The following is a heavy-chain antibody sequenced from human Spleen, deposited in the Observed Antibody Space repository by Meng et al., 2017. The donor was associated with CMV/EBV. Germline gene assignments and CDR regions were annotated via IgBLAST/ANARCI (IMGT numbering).Heavy chain of an antibody. CDR2: ISPNSGGT. V-gene: IGHV1-2*02. Sequence: ASVKVSCKASGYTFTGYSIHWVRQAPGQGLEWMGLISPNSGGTNYPQKFQGRVTMTGDTSISTAYMELSRLRSDDTAVYYCASPRSVRATLVGYHYYYGMDAWGQGTTVTVSS. CDR3: ASPRSVRATLVGYHYYYGMDA. D-gene: IGHD1-26*01. CDR1: GYTFTGYS. J-gene: IGHJ6*02.